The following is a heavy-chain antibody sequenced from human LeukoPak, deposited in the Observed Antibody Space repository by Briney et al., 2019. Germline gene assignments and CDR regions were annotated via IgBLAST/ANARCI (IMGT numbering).Heavy chain of an antibody. J-gene: IGHJ4*02. CDR2: INWNGDNT. Sequence: PGGSLRLSCAASGFTFDDYGMSWVRQAPGKGLEWVSNINWNGDNTDYADSVKGRFTISIDNAKTSLYLHMNSLRAEDTALYYCARDLGDYPLDYWGQGTLVTVSS. D-gene: IGHD4-11*01. CDR1: GFTFDDYG. V-gene: IGHV3-20*04. CDR3: ARDLGDYPLDY.